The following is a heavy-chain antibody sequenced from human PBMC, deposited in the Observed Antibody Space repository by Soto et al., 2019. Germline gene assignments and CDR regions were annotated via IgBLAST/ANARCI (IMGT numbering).Heavy chain of an antibody. J-gene: IGHJ4*02. D-gene: IGHD3-9*01. V-gene: IGHV3-74*01. Sequence: EVQLVESGGGLVQPGGSLRLSCAVSGFTFRSYWMHWVRQAPGKGLVWVSRINTDGSTTSYAASVKGRFTISRDNAKNRLSLQMTGAIAEDMEVYYSVKDDTGYSDYSGRGTLVTVSS. CDR3: VKDDTGYSDY. CDR1: GFTFRSYW. CDR2: INTDGSTT.